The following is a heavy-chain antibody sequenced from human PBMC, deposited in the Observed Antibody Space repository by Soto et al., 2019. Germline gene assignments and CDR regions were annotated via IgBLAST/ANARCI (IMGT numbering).Heavy chain of an antibody. CDR3: AREIPSRGAGWFDP. CDR2: ISSSSSTI. Sequence: EVQLVESGGGLVQPGGSLRLSCAASGFTFSSYSMNWVRQAPGKGLEWVSYISSSSSTIYYADSVKGRFTISRDNAKNSLYLQMNSLRDEDTAVYYCAREIPSRGAGWFDPWGKGTLVTVSS. CDR1: GFTFSSYS. D-gene: IGHD3-10*01. V-gene: IGHV3-48*02. J-gene: IGHJ5*02.